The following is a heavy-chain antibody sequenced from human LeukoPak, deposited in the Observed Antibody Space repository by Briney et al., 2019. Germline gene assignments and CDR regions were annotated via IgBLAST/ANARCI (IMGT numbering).Heavy chain of an antibody. D-gene: IGHD3-16*02. CDR3: AGHQRKGELWLSAEFDY. CDR1: GYTFTGYY. Sequence: ASVKVSCKASGYTFTGYYMHWVRHAPGQGLERMGWINPNSGGTNYAQKFQGRVTMTRDTSISTAYMELSRLRSDDTAVYYCAGHQRKGELWLSAEFDYWGQGTLVTVSS. V-gene: IGHV1-2*02. CDR2: INPNSGGT. J-gene: IGHJ4*02.